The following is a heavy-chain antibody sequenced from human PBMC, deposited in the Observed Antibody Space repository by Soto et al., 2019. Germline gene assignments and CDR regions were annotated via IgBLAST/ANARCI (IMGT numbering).Heavy chain of an antibody. CDR3: ARAPLPVYGSGSYLDY. V-gene: IGHV4-31*03. CDR2: IYYSGST. CDR1: GGSISSGGYY. Sequence: SETLSLTCTVSGGSISSGGYYWSWIRQHPGKGLEWIGYIYYSGSTYYNPSLKSRVTISVDTSKNQFSLKLSSVTAADTAVYYCARAPLPVYGSGSYLDYWGQGTLVTVSS. D-gene: IGHD3-10*01. J-gene: IGHJ4*02.